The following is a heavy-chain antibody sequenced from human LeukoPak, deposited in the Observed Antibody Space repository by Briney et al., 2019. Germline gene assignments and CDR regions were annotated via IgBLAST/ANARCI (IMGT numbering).Heavy chain of an antibody. CDR1: GLIFSDAW. V-gene: IGHV3-48*02. D-gene: IGHD4-17*01. Sequence: PGGSLRLSCAASGLIFSDAWMGWVRQAPGKGLEWVSYISSSSSTIYYADSVKGRFTISRDNAKNSLYLQMNSLRDEDTAVYYCARGAYPVTPDAFDIWGQGTMVTVSS. CDR3: ARGAYPVTPDAFDI. CDR2: ISSSSSTI. J-gene: IGHJ3*02.